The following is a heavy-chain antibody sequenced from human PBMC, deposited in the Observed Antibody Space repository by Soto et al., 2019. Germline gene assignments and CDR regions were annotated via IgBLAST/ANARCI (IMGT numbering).Heavy chain of an antibody. Sequence: GGSLRLSCAASGFTFSSYAMSWVRQAPGKGLEWVSAISGSGGSTYYADSVKGRFTISRDNSKNTLYLQMNSLRAEDTAVYYCAKTYCSSTSCLGVYYYYGMDVWGQGTTVTVSS. J-gene: IGHJ6*02. V-gene: IGHV3-23*01. CDR1: GFTFSSYA. D-gene: IGHD2-2*01. CDR3: AKTYCSSTSCLGVYYYYGMDV. CDR2: ISGSGGST.